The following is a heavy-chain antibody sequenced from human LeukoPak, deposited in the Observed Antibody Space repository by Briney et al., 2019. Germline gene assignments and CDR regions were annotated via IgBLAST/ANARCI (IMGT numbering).Heavy chain of an antibody. D-gene: IGHD3-22*01. CDR3: GRPNPDSSGYYGSFDP. V-gene: IGHV4-39*01. Sequence: SETLSLTCSVSGGSISSSSDYWGWVRQPPGKGLEWIGSIYHSETTYYNPSLKSRVIISVDTSKNQFSLKLNSVTAADTAVYYCGRPNPDSSGYYGSFDPWGQGILVTVSS. CDR1: GGSISSSSDY. CDR2: IYHSETT. J-gene: IGHJ5*02.